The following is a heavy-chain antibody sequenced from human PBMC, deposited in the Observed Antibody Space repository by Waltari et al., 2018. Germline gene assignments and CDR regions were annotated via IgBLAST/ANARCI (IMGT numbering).Heavy chain of an antibody. CDR1: GGSITNNY. CDR3: ARDSYSSSFDS. V-gene: IGHV4-59*01. J-gene: IGHJ4*02. CDR2: ISYSGSA. Sequence: QVQLQESGPGLVKPSETLSLTCTVFGGSITNNYWSWFRQPPGGGLEWVGYISYSGSACSNPSLKSRVTISVDPSKSHFSLKLSSVTAADTAVYYCARDSYSSSFDSWGQGTLVTVSS. D-gene: IGHD6-13*01.